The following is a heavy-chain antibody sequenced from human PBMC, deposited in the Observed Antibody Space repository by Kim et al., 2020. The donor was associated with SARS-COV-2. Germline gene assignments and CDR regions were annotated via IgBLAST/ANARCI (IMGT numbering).Heavy chain of an antibody. CDR1: GFTFSSYG. V-gene: IGHV3-33*01. CDR2: IWYDGSNK. J-gene: IGHJ6*02. D-gene: IGHD2-15*01. CDR3: ARTATRSGYYYYGMDV. Sequence: GGSLRLSCAASGFTFSSYGMHWVRQAPGKGLEWVAVIWYDGSNKYYADSVKGRFTISRDNSKNTLYLQMNSLRAEDTAVYYCARTATRSGYYYYGMDVWGQGTTVTVSS.